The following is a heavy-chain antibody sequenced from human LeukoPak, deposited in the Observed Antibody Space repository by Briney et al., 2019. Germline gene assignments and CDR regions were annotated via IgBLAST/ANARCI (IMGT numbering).Heavy chain of an antibody. J-gene: IGHJ4*02. V-gene: IGHV4-39*01. D-gene: IGHD4-23*01. Sequence: SETLSLTCTVSGGSISSSSYYWGWIRQPPGKGLEWLGSIYYSGSTYYNPSLKSRVTISVDTSKNQFSLKLRSVTAADTAVYYCARQSDHPYGGKARFDYWGQGTLVTVSS. CDR1: GGSISSSSYY. CDR3: ARQSDHPYGGKARFDY. CDR2: IYYSGST.